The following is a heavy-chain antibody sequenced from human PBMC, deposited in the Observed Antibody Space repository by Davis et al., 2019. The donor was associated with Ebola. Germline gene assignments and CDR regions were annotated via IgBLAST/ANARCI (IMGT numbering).Heavy chain of an antibody. CDR3: AKDKGRYSGYDGVDS. Sequence: GESLKISCAASGFIFSSYVMSWVRQAPGKGLEWVSTLGTSADTYYADSVKGRFTISRDNSKNKLYLQMNGLRVEDTAIYYCAKDKGRYSGYDGVDSWGQGTLVTVSS. CDR1: GFIFSSYV. CDR2: LGTSADT. J-gene: IGHJ4*02. V-gene: IGHV3-23*01. D-gene: IGHD5-12*01.